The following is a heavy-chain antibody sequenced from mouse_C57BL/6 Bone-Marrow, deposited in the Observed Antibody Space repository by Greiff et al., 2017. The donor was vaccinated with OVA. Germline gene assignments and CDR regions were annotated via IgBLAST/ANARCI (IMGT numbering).Heavy chain of an antibody. V-gene: IGHV1-69*01. J-gene: IGHJ1*03. CDR2: IDPSDSYT. CDR1: GYTFTSYW. Sequence: QVQLQQPGAELVMPGASVKLSCKASGYTFTSYWMHWVKQRPGQGLEWIGEIDPSDSYTNYNQKFKGKSTLTVDKSSSTAYMQLSSLTSEDSAVYYCARGTFGYGSSYWYFDVWGTGTTVTVSS. D-gene: IGHD1-1*01. CDR3: ARGTFGYGSSYWYFDV.